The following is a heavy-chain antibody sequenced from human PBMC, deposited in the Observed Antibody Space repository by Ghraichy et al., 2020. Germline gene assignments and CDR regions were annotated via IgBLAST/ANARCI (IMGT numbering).Heavy chain of an antibody. Sequence: GWIDPNSGATNYAQKFQGRVTMTRDTSISTVYMEQSSLRSDDTAVYYCAREGSIRVAETGFDYWGQGT. CDR2: IDPNSGAT. CDR3: AREGSIRVAETGFDY. D-gene: IGHD6-19*01. J-gene: IGHJ4*02. V-gene: IGHV1-2*02.